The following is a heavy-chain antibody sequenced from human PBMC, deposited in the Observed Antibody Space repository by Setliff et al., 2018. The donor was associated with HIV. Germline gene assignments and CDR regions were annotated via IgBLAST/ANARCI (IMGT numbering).Heavy chain of an antibody. CDR1: GGSISSYY. J-gene: IGHJ4*02. D-gene: IGHD2-15*01. V-gene: IGHV4-59*12. CDR2: IYYSGST. Sequence: SETLSLTCTVSGGSISSYYWSWIRQPPGKGLEWIGYIYYSGSTNYNPSLKSRVTISVDTSKNQFSLKLNSVTAADTAVYYCAREAPQIYCGGGSCYSALDYWGQGTLVTVSS. CDR3: AREAPQIYCGGGSCYSALDY.